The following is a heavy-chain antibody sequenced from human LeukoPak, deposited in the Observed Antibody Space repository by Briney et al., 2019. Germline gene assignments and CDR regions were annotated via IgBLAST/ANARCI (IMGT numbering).Heavy chain of an antibody. V-gene: IGHV3-64*01. CDR3: AREQSPYNEIAY. CDR2: INSNGDKT. J-gene: IGHJ4*02. Sequence: PGGSLRLSCAASGFTFSSYTMHWVRQAPGKRLEYVSAINSNGDKTYYANSVQGRFTISRDNFKNTLYLQMGSLRAEDMAVYYCAREQSPYNEIAYWGQGTLVTVSS. D-gene: IGHD5-24*01. CDR1: GFTFSSYT.